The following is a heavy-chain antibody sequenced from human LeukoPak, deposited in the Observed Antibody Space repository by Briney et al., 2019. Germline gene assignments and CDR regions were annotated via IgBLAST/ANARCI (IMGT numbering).Heavy chain of an antibody. CDR2: INHSGST. CDR1: GGSLSGYY. Sequence: PSETLSLTCAVHGGSLSGYYWSWIRQPPGKGLEWIGEINHSGSTNYNPSLKSRVTISVDTSKNQFSLKLSSVTAADTAAYYCARGRRDGYNLRHFDYWGQGALVTVSS. D-gene: IGHD5-24*01. J-gene: IGHJ4*02. CDR3: ARGRRDGYNLRHFDY. V-gene: IGHV4-34*01.